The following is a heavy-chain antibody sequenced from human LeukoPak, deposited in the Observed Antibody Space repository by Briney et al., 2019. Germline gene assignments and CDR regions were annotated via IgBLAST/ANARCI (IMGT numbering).Heavy chain of an antibody. CDR2: IKQDGSEK. CDR3: ARGYSSGIDI. CDR1: GSTFSSYW. Sequence: GGSLRLSCAASGSTFSSYWMSWVRQAPGKGLEWVANIKQDGSEKYYVDSVKGRFTISRDNAKNSLYLQMNSLRAEDTAVYYCARGYSSGIDIWGQGTMVTVSS. V-gene: IGHV3-7*01. D-gene: IGHD6-25*01. J-gene: IGHJ3*02.